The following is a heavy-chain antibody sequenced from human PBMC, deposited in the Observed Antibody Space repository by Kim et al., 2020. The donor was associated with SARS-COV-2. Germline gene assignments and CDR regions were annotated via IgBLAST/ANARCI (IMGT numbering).Heavy chain of an antibody. Sequence: IANYAQQFQGRVTITADKSTSTAYMELSSLRSEDTAVYYCAGDSSGYYLYWGQGTLVTVSS. CDR3: AGDSSGYYLY. CDR2: IA. D-gene: IGHD3-22*01. V-gene: IGHV1-69*04. J-gene: IGHJ4*02.